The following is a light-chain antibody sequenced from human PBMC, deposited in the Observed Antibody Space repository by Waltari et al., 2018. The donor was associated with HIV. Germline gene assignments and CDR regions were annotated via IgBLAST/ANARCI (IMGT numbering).Light chain of an antibody. CDR1: IPNVGEYV. CDR2: ENN. Sequence: QSVMTQPPSVSAAPGQKVTISCSRGIPNVGEYVVSWYQQVPGEAPKLHMYENNKRPSGIPDRFSGSKSGTSATLDITGLQTGDEADYYCGTWDSSLSAYVFGTGTKVPVL. CDR3: GTWDSSLSAYV. V-gene: IGLV1-51*02. J-gene: IGLJ1*01.